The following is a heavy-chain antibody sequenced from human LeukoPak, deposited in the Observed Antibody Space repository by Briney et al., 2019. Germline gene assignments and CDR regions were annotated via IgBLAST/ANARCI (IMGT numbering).Heavy chain of an antibody. Sequence: GGSLRLSCAASGFTFSSYGMSWVRQAPGKGLEWVSSISGSGGDTYYADSVKGRFTISRDSSNNTLYLQMSSLRAEDTAVYYCAKQRGQQGVGDFDYWGQGTLLTVSS. J-gene: IGHJ4*02. CDR1: GFTFSSYG. D-gene: IGHD6-13*01. CDR2: ISGSGGDT. V-gene: IGHV3-23*01. CDR3: AKQRGQQGVGDFDY.